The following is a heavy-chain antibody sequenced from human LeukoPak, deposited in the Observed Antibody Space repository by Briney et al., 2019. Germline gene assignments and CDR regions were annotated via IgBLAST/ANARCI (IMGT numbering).Heavy chain of an antibody. CDR1: GFTFSNAW. CDR2: IKSKTDGGTT. V-gene: IGHV3-15*01. D-gene: IGHD1-20*01. Sequence: GGSLRLSCAASGFTFSNAWMSWVRKAPGQGLEWVGRIKSKTDGGTTDYAAPVKGRFTISRDDSKNTLYLQMNSLKTEDTAVYYCTTDNWKPHYYYYYYMDVWGKGTTVTVSS. J-gene: IGHJ6*03. CDR3: TTDNWKPHYYYYYYMDV.